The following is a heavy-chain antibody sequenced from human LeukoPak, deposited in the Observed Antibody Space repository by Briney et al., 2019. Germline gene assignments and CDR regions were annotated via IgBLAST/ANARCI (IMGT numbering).Heavy chain of an antibody. V-gene: IGHV4-4*07. CDR1: GGSTSRYY. Sequence: PETLSLTRTVSGGSTSRYYWSWIRQPAGKGLERIGRIYTSGSTNYNPSPKSRVTMSVYTSKNQFSLKLSSVTAADRAVYYCARANNWNYFDYWGQGTLVSVSS. D-gene: IGHD1-20*01. CDR3: ARANNWNYFDY. CDR2: IYTSGST. J-gene: IGHJ4*02.